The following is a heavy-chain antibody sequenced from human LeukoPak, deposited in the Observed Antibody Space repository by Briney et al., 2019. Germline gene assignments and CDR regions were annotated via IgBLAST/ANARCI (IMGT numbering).Heavy chain of an antibody. D-gene: IGHD2-8*01. CDR2: IYHSGST. CDR1: GYSVSSGYF. Sequence: SETLSLTCAVSGYSVSSGYFGGWIRQPPGKGLEWIGSIYHSGSTYYNPSLKSRVTISVDTSKNQFSLKLSSVTAAGTAVYYCARASMGYYYYYMDVWGKGTTVTVSS. J-gene: IGHJ6*03. V-gene: IGHV4-38-2*01. CDR3: ARASMGYYYYYMDV.